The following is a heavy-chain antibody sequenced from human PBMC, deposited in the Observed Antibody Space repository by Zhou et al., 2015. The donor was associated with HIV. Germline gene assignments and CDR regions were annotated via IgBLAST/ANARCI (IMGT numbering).Heavy chain of an antibody. CDR2: ISAYNGNT. CDR1: GYTFTSYG. J-gene: IGHJ6*02. D-gene: IGHD3-9*01. CDR3: ARAGWFDGSSSSADYYYYGMDV. Sequence: QVQLVQSGAEVKKPGASVKVSCKASGYTFTSYGISWVRQAPGQGLEWMGWISAYNGNTNYAQKLQGRVTMTTDTSTSTAYMELRSLRSDDTAVYYCARAGWFDGSSSSADYYYYGMDVWGQGTTVTVSS. V-gene: IGHV1-18*01.